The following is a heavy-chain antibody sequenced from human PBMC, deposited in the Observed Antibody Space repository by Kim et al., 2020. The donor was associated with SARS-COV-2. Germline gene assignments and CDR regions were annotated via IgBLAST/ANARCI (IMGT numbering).Heavy chain of an antibody. D-gene: IGHD5-18*01. CDR1: GGTFSSYT. Sequence: SVKVSCKASGGTFSSYTISWVRQAPGQGLEWMGRIIPILGIANYAQKFQGRVTITADKSTSTAYMELSSLRSEDTAVYYCARDYVDTAMVYYYYGMDVWGQGTTVTVSS. V-gene: IGHV1-69*04. J-gene: IGHJ6*02. CDR3: ARDYVDTAMVYYYYGMDV. CDR2: IIPILGIA.